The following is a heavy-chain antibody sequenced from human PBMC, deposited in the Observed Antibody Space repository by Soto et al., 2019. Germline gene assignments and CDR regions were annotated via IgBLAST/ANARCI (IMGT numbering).Heavy chain of an antibody. D-gene: IGHD1-26*01. J-gene: IGHJ3*01. CDR1: GFIFGSFG. CDR2: IWYNGDHK. Sequence: QVQLVESGGGVVQPGRSVRLSGAASGFIFGSFGMHWDRQAPGKGLEWIAVIWYNGDHKYYADSVKGRFTISRDNAKNILFLQMNSLRAEDTAVYYSERPQGQSYPFNAFDVWGRGTLVTVSS. V-gene: IGHV3-33*01. CDR3: ERPQGQSYPFNAFDV.